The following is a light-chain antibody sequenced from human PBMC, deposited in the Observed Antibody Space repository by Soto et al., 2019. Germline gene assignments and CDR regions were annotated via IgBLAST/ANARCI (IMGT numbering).Light chain of an antibody. Sequence: DIQMTQSPSSLSASVGDRVTITCRAIQGIRAALGWYQQKPGKAPKRLIYAASSLQSGVPSRFSGSGSGSEFTLTISSLQPEDFATYYCLQHNSYPQTFGQGTKVEIK. J-gene: IGKJ1*01. CDR2: AAS. CDR1: QGIRAA. V-gene: IGKV1-17*01. CDR3: LQHNSYPQT.